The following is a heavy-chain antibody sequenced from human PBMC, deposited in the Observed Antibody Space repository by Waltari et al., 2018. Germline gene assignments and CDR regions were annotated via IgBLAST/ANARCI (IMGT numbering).Heavy chain of an antibody. V-gene: IGHV3-74*01. CDR2: INIDGGYI. CDR1: GFTFGDYW. J-gene: IGHJ4*02. CDR3: ARKGGRGYPYGPFYYDH. D-gene: IGHD5-18*01. Sequence: EVQLVESGGGLVQPGGSLRLSCAASGFTFGDYWMHWVRQPPGKGRGWVSSINIDGGYISYTDSVKGRFTISRDNAKNTLFLQLNSLRAEDTAVYYCARKGGRGYPYGPFYYDHWGQGTLVTVSP.